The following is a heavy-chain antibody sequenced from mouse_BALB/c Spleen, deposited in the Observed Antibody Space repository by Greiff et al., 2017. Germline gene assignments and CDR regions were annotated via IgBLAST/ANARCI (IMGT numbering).Heavy chain of an antibody. Sequence: EVKLMESGGGLVQPGGSRKLSCAASGFTFSSFGMHWVRQAPEKGLEWVASISSGGSTYYPDSVKGRFTISRDNARNILYLQMSSLRSEDTAMYYCARGYYDYAYAMDYWGQGTSVTVSS. CDR3: ARGYYDYAYAMDY. D-gene: IGHD2-4*01. CDR2: ISSGGST. J-gene: IGHJ4*01. V-gene: IGHV5-6-5*01. CDR1: GFTFSSFG.